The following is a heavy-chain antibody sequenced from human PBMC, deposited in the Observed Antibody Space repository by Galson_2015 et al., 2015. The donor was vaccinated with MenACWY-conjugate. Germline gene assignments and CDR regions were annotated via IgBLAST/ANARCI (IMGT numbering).Heavy chain of an antibody. CDR1: GGSFSGYY. V-gene: IGHV4-34*01. CDR3: ARVGGTVDY. Sequence: SETLSLTCAVYGGSFSGYYWSWIRQPPGKGLEWIGEINHSGSTNYNPSLKSRVTISVDTSKNQFSLKLSSVTAADTAVYYCARVGGTVDYWGQGTLVTVSS. J-gene: IGHJ4*02. CDR2: INHSGST.